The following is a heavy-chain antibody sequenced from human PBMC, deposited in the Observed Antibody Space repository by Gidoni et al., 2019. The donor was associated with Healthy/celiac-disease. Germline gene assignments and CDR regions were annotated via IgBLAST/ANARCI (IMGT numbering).Heavy chain of an antibody. Sequence: GGSISSGGYYWSWIRQHPGKGLEWIGYIYYSGSTYYNPSLKSRVTISVDTSKNQFSLKLSSVTAADTAVYYCARAHQTGGFDYWGQGTLVTVSS. CDR3: ARAHQTGGFDY. J-gene: IGHJ4*02. V-gene: IGHV4-31*02. D-gene: IGHD7-27*01. CDR2: IYYSGST. CDR1: GGSISSGGYY.